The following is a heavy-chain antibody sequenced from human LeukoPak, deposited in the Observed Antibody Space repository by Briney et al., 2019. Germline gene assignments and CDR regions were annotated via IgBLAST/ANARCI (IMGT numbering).Heavy chain of an antibody. V-gene: IGHV3-74*01. CDR2: INSDGSST. J-gene: IGHJ1*01. Sequence: GRSLRLSCAASGFTFSSYWMHWVRQAPGKGLVWVSRINSDGSSTSYADSVKGRFTISRDNAKNTLYLQMNSLRAEDTAVYYCARRYCSSTSCPAGFQHWGQGTLVTVSS. CDR3: ARRYCSSTSCPAGFQH. CDR1: GFTFSSYW. D-gene: IGHD2-2*01.